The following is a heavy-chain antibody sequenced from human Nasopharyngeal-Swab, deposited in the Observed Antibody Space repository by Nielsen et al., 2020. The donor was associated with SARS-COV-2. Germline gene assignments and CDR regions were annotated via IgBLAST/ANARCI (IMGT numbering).Heavy chain of an antibody. D-gene: IGHD1-26*01. CDR1: GFTFSGSA. CDR2: IRSKANSYAT. J-gene: IGHJ6*02. V-gene: IGHV3-73*01. Sequence: GGSLRLSCAASGFTFSGSAMHWVRQASGKGLEWVGRIRSKANSYATAYAASVKGRFTISRDDSKNTAYLQMNSLKTEDTAVYYCPSPGIEGDDYYGMDVWGQGTTVTVSS. CDR3: PSPGIEGDDYYGMDV.